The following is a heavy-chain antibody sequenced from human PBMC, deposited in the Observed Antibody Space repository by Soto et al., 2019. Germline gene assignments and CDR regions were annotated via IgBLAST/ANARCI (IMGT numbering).Heavy chain of an antibody. D-gene: IGHD6-13*01. CDR1: GFTFSTSV. CDR2: LTDGGNKK. CDR3: ARGVFEAGRGHLGY. J-gene: IGHJ4*02. Sequence: QVQLVESGGGVVQPGGSLRLSCAASGFTFSTSVMHWVRQAPGKGLEWMAILTDGGNKKYYADSVKGRFTIARDISESTLFLQMNSLRTEDTAVYYCARGVFEAGRGHLGYWGQGTLVSVPS. V-gene: IGHV3-30-3*01.